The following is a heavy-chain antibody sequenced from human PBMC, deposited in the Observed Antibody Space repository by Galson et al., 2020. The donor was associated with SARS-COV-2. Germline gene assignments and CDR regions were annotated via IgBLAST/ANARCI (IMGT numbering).Heavy chain of an antibody. V-gene: IGHV1-18*01. CDR2: ISSYNGNT. CDR1: GYTFTSYG. D-gene: IGHD3-22*01. J-gene: IGHJ5*02. CDR3: ARDSRAITMIVGSWFDP. Sequence: GESLKISCKASGYTFTSYGISWVRQAPGQGLEWMGWISSYNGNTNYAQKLQGRVTMTTDTSTSTAYMELRSLRSDDTAVYYCARDSRAITMIVGSWFDPWGQGTLVTVSS.